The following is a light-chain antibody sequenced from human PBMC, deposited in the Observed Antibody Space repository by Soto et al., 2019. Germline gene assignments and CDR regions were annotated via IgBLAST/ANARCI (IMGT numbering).Light chain of an antibody. CDR3: QQYGSSPIT. Sequence: EIVLTQSPGTLSLSPGERATLSCRASQSVSSSYLAWYQQKPGQAPRLLIYGASSRATGIPDRFSGSGSGTDFTLTISRLEPEDFAVYYCQQYGSSPITFGXXXRLEIK. CDR2: GAS. CDR1: QSVSSSY. V-gene: IGKV3-20*01. J-gene: IGKJ5*01.